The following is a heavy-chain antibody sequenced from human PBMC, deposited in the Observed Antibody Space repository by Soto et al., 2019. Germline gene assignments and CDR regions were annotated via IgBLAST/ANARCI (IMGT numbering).Heavy chain of an antibody. Sequence: PSETLSLTCAVSGGSISSGGYSWSWIRQPPGKGLEWIGYIYHSGSTYYNPSLKSRVTISVDRSKNQFSLKLSSVTAADTAVYYCARGADFGSSSSYYYYYGMDVWGQGTTVTVSS. V-gene: IGHV4-30-2*01. CDR1: GGSISSGGYS. CDR3: ARGADFGSSSSYYYYYGMDV. J-gene: IGHJ6*02. D-gene: IGHD6-6*01. CDR2: IYHSGST.